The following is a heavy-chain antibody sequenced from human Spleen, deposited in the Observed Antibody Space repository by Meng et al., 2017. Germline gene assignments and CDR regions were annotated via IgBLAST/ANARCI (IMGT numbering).Heavy chain of an antibody. Sequence: SETLSLTCTVSGGSISSGSYYWSWIRQPAGKGLEWIGRIYTSGSTNYNPSLKSRVTISEDTSKNRFSLKLGSVTAADTEVYNCARAGWGYYGDYGRRIWFDPWGQGTLVTVSS. J-gene: IGHJ5*02. CDR3: ARAGWGYYGDYGRRIWFDP. D-gene: IGHD4-17*01. V-gene: IGHV4-61*02. CDR2: IYTSGST. CDR1: GGSISSGSYY.